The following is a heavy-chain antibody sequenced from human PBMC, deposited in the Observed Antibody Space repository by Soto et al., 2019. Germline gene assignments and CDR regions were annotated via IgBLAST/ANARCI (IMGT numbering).Heavy chain of an antibody. CDR1: GGSFSGFS. V-gene: IGHV4-34*01. CDR2: IIHAGFT. Sequence: SETLSLTCSVSGGSFSGFSWTWIRQPPGKGLEWIGEIIHAGFTNYNPSLKSRVTISLDTSRNQFSLKLSSVTAADTAVYYCARGEVYYGPGSLINKDYNWFDPWGQGTLVTVSS. D-gene: IGHD3-10*01. J-gene: IGHJ5*02. CDR3: ARGEVYYGPGSLINKDYNWFDP.